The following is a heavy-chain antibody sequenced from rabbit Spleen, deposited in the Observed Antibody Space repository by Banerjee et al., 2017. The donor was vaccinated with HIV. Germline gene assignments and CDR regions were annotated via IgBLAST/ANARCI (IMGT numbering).Heavy chain of an antibody. CDR2: INTYTAKP. CDR1: GVSFNDKDV. V-gene: IGHV1S45*01. CDR3: ARDGISFVSTGWGLTRLDL. Sequence: QEQLEESGGGLVKPEGSLTLTCKASGVSFNDKDVMCWVRQAPGKGLEWITCINTYTAKPVYATGAKGRFTISRTSSTTVTLQMTSLTAADTATYFCARDGISFVSTGWGLTRLDLWGQGTLVTVS. D-gene: IGHD4-1*01. J-gene: IGHJ3*01.